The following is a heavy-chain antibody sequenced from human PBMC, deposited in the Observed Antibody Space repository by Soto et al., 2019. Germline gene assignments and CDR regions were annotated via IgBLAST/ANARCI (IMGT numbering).Heavy chain of an antibody. D-gene: IGHD3-16*02. CDR2: ISAYNGNT. CDR3: ARASDDYVWGSYRPIDY. CDR1: GYTFTSYG. J-gene: IGHJ4*02. Sequence: QVQLVQCGAEVKKPGASVKVSCKASGYTFTSYGISWVRQAPGQGLEWMGWISAYNGNTNYAQKLQGRVTMTTDTSTSTAYMELRSLRSDDTAVYYWARASDDYVWGSYRPIDYWGQGTLVTVSS. V-gene: IGHV1-18*01.